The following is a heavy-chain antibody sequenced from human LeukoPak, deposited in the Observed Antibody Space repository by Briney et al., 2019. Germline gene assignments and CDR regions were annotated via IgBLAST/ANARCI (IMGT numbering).Heavy chain of an antibody. Sequence: ASVKVSYKASGYTFTGYYMHWVRQAPGQGIAWMGWINPNSGGTNYAQKFQGRVTMTRDTSISTAYMELSRLRSDDTAVYYCARTHSTVDAFDIWGQGTMVTVSS. CDR3: ARTHSTVDAFDI. D-gene: IGHD4-17*01. J-gene: IGHJ3*02. V-gene: IGHV1-2*02. CDR2: INPNSGGT. CDR1: GYTFTGYY.